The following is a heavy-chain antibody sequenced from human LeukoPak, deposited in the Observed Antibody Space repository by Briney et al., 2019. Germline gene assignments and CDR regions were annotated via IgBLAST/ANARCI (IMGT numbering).Heavy chain of an antibody. Sequence: GGSLRLSCAASGFTFSSYAMSWVRQAPGKGLEWVSTISGSDGSTYYADSVKGRFTISRDNAKNSLYLQMNSLRAEDTAVYYCAKLPYYDFWSGYSALDYWGQGTLVTVSS. CDR3: AKLPYYDFWSGYSALDY. CDR1: GFTFSSYA. CDR2: ISGSDGST. J-gene: IGHJ4*02. D-gene: IGHD3-3*01. V-gene: IGHV3-23*01.